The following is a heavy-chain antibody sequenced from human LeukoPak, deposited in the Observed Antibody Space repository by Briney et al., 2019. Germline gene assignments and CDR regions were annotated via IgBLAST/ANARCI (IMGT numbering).Heavy chain of an antibody. V-gene: IGHV3-21*01. CDR1: GFTFSSYS. Sequence: TGGSLRLSCAASGFTFSSYSMNWVRQAPGKGLEWVSSISSSSSYIYYADSVKGRFTIPRDNAKNSLYLQMNSLRAEDTAVYYCARFNYDILTGYSYGMDVWGQGTTVTVSS. D-gene: IGHD3-9*01. CDR3: ARFNYDILTGYSYGMDV. J-gene: IGHJ6*02. CDR2: ISSSSSYI.